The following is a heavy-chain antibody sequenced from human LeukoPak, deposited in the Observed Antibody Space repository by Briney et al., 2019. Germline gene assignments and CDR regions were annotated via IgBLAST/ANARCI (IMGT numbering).Heavy chain of an antibody. V-gene: IGHV3-74*01. D-gene: IGHD3-10*01. CDR1: GFTFSNYW. CDR3: AGDWAYYYYGSGGFDY. J-gene: IGHJ4*02. CDR2: ITPDGSST. Sequence: GGSLRLSCAASGFTFSNYWMHWVRQAPGKGPVWVSGITPDGSSTRYVDSVKGRFTISRDNAKNSLYLQMNSLRAEDTAVYYCAGDWAYYYYGSGGFDYWGQGTLVTVPS.